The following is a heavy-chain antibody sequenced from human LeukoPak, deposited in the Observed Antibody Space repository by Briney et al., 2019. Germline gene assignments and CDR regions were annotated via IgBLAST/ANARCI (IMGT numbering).Heavy chain of an antibody. CDR3: ARGGTSTPPAVDY. V-gene: IGHV1-69*05. J-gene: IGHJ4*02. Sequence: ASVKVSCRAPGNTFNIYSINWVRQAPGQGLEWMGGINALFRTANYAQKFQGRVTITRDTSASTAYMELSSLRSEDTAVYYCARGGTSTPPAVDYWGQGSLVTVSS. CDR1: GNTFNIYS. D-gene: IGHD1-1*01. CDR2: INALFRTA.